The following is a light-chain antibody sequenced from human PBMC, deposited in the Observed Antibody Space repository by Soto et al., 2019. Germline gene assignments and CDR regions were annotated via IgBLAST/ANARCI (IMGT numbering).Light chain of an antibody. J-gene: IGKJ1*01. V-gene: IGKV3-20*01. CDR1: QSLLHSNGYNY. CDR2: GAS. Sequence: DIVMTQSPLSLPVTPGEPASISCSSSQSLLHSNGYNYLDWYQQKPGQAPRLLIYGASSRATGIPDRFSGSGSGTDFTLTISRLEPEDFAVYYCQQYGSSPGTFGQGTKVDIK. CDR3: QQYGSSPGT.